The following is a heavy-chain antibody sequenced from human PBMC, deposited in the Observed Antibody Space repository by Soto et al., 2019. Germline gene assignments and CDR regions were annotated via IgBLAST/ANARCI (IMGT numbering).Heavy chain of an antibody. D-gene: IGHD1-26*01. CDR3: ARDPRWEYEFDY. CDR2: ISSSSSYI. J-gene: IGHJ4*02. Sequence: EVQLVESGGGLVKPGGSLRLSCAASGFTFSSYSMNWVRQAPGKGLEWVSSISSSSSYIYYADSVKGRFTISRDNAKNSLYLQMNSLRAEDTAVYYCARDPRWEYEFDYWGQGTLVTVSS. CDR1: GFTFSSYS. V-gene: IGHV3-21*01.